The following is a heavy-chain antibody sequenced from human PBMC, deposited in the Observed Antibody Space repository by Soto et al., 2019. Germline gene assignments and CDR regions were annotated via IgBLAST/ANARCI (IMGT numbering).Heavy chain of an antibody. D-gene: IGHD4-4*01. V-gene: IGHV2-5*02. CDR2: IYWDDDK. CDR3: AHRRVSSNDHYFDY. Sequence: QITLKVSGPTLVNPTQALTLTCTSSGFSRSPSGVGVAWIRQPPGKALEWRALIYWDDDKRYSPSLKSRLTITKDTSKNQVVLTMTNMDPVDTATYYCAHRRVSSNDHYFDYWGQGTLVTVSS. J-gene: IGHJ4*02. CDR1: GFSRSPSGVG.